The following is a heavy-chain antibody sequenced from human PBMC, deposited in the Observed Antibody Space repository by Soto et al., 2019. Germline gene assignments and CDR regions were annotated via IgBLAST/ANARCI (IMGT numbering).Heavy chain of an antibody. CDR1: GGSFSGYY. D-gene: IGHD2-2*01. J-gene: IGHJ4*02. CDR3: ARGSYCSSTRCSFAY. CDR2: INHSGST. V-gene: IGHV4-34*01. Sequence: PSETLSLACAVYGGSFSGYYWSWIRQPPGKGLEWIGEINHSGSTNYNPSLKSRVTISVGTSKNQFSLKLSSVTAADTALYYCARGSYCSSTRCSFAYWGQGTLVTVTS.